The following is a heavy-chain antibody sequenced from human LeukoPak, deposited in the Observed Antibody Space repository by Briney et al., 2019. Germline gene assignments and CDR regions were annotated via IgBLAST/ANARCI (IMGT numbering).Heavy chain of an antibody. D-gene: IGHD3-3*01. CDR3: ARIPVYYDFWSGYPSGVWFDP. CDR1: GYSISSGYY. J-gene: IGHJ5*02. Sequence: SSETLSLTCTVSGYSISSGYYWGWIRQPPGKGLEWVGSIYHSGSTNYNPSLKSRVTISVDTSKNQFSLKLSSVTAADTAVYYCARIPVYYDFWSGYPSGVWFDPWGQGTLVTVSS. V-gene: IGHV4-38-2*02. CDR2: IYHSGST.